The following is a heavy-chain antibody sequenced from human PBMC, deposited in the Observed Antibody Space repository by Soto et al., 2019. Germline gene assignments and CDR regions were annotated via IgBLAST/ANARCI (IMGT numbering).Heavy chain of an antibody. CDR1: GYTFTSYA. V-gene: IGHV1-3*01. J-gene: IGHJ3*02. CDR2: INAGNGNT. CDR3: ARDRGYYYDSSGYQGDAFDI. D-gene: IGHD3-22*01. Sequence: QVQLVQSGAEVKKPGASVKVSCKASGYTFTSYAMHWVRQAPGQRLEWMGWINAGNGNTKYSQKFQGRVTITRDTSASTAYMELSSLRSEDTAVYYCARDRGYYYDSSGYQGDAFDIWGQGTMVTVSS.